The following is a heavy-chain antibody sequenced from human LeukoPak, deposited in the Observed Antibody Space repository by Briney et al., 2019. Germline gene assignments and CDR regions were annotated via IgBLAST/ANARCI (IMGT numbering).Heavy chain of an antibody. J-gene: IGHJ4*02. CDR2: ISGSGGST. CDR1: GFTLSSYA. V-gene: IGHV3-23*01. Sequence: SGGSLRLSCAASGFTLSSYAMSWVRQAPGKGLEWVSAISGSGGSTYYADSVKGRFTISRDNSKNTLYLQMNSLGAEDTAVYYCAKDGMATISYYFDYWGQGTLVTVSS. D-gene: IGHD5-24*01. CDR3: AKDGMATISYYFDY.